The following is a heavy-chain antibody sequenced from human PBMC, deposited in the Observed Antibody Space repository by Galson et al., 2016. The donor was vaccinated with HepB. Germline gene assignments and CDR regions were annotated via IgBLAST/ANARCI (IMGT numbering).Heavy chain of an antibody. CDR1: GFTFSAYP. J-gene: IGHJ3*02. CDR3: GRGSKYGFDM. Sequence: SLRLSCAASGFTFSAYPMHWVRQAPGKGLVWISRIFTDGSGTLYADSVKGRFTISRDNAKNTLFLQMNSLRADDTAVYYCGRGSKYGFDMWGQGTMVTVSP. CDR2: IFTDGSGT. V-gene: IGHV3-74*01.